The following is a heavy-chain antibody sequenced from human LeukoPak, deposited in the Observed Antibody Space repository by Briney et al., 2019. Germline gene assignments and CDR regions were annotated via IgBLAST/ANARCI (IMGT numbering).Heavy chain of an antibody. CDR2: INPNSGGT. V-gene: IGHV1-2*06. Sequence: ASVTVSCKASGYTFTGYYMHWVRQAPGQGLEWMGRINPNSGGTNYAQKFQGRVTMTRDTSISTAYMELSRLRSDDTAVYYCARVRLYYDSSGYYVDDAFDIWGQGTMVTVSS. CDR3: ARVRLYYDSSGYYVDDAFDI. D-gene: IGHD3-22*01. J-gene: IGHJ3*02. CDR1: GYTFTGYY.